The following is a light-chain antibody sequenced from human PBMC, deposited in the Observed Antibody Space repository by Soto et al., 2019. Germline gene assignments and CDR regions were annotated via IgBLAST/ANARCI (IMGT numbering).Light chain of an antibody. J-gene: IGKJ1*01. CDR3: QQYYSYPWT. Sequence: DIQMTQSPSTLSASVGDRVTITCRASQSISGWLAWYQQKPGKPPKLLIYDASSLEGGVPSRFSGSGPGTEFTLTISSLQPDDFATYYCQQYYSYPWTFGQGTKV. CDR2: DAS. CDR1: QSISGW. V-gene: IGKV1-5*01.